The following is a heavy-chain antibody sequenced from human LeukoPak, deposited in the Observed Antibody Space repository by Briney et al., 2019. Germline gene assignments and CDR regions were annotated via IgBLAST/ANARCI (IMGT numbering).Heavy chain of an antibody. J-gene: IGHJ5*02. CDR3: ARVAGLWGFDP. V-gene: IGHV4-61*08. CDR2: IYYSGST. D-gene: IGHD1-26*01. CDR1: GGSISSGGYY. Sequence: SETLSLTCTVSGGSISSGGYYWSWIRQHPGKGLEWIGYIYYSGSTNYNPSLKSRVTISVDTSKNQFPLKLSSVTAADTAVYYCARVAGLWGFDPWGQGTLVTVSS.